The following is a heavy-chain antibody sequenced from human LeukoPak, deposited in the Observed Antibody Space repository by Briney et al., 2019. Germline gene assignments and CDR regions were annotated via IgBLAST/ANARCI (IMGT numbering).Heavy chain of an antibody. V-gene: IGHV3-21*01. D-gene: IGHD4-17*01. CDR3: AREGTYGDYGIYYYYMDV. Sequence: PGGSLRLSCAASGFTFSSYSMNWVRQAPGKGLEWVSSISSSSSYIYYADSVKGRFTISRDNAKNSLYLQMDSLRAEATAVYYCAREGTYGDYGIYYYYMDVWGKGTTVTVSS. J-gene: IGHJ6*03. CDR1: GFTFSSYS. CDR2: ISSSSSYI.